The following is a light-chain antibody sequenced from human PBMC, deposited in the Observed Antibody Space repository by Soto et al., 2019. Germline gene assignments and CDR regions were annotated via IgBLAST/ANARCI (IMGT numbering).Light chain of an antibody. V-gene: IGKV3-15*01. CDR3: QQYNNWPPIN. CDR2: GAS. Sequence: EIVLTQSPCTLSLSPGERATLSCRSSQSVSSNLAWYQQKPGQAPRLLIYGASTRATRIPARFSGSGSGTEFTLTIRSLQSEDFAVYYCQQYNNWPPINCGKGQRLEIK. CDR1: QSVSSN. J-gene: IGKJ5*01.